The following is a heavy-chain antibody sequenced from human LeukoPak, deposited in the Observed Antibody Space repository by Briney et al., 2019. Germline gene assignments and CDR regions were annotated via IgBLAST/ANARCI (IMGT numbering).Heavy chain of an antibody. CDR3: AKGGRGTYCSSTSCYSALGFDY. CDR2: ISYDGSYK. D-gene: IGHD2-2*02. V-gene: IGHV3-30*18. CDR1: GFTFSSNG. J-gene: IGHJ4*02. Sequence: GSLRLSCAGSGFTFSSNGMHWVRPAPGKGLEWVAVISYDGSYKYYADSVKGRFTISRDNSKNTLYLQMNSLRAEDTAVHYCAKGGRGTYCSSTSCYSALGFDYWGQGTLVTVSS.